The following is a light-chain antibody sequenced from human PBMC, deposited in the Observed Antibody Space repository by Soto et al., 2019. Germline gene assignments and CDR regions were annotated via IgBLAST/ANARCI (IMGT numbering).Light chain of an antibody. Sequence: IQMTQSPSSVSASIGDRVTITCRASQIIGSWLAWYQQKPGIAPTLLIYAASSLQSGVPSRFSGSGSGSDFTLTITSLQAEDSATYYCQQANSFPFTFGPGTKVDIK. V-gene: IGKV1-12*02. CDR1: QIIGSW. CDR3: QQANSFPFT. J-gene: IGKJ3*01. CDR2: AAS.